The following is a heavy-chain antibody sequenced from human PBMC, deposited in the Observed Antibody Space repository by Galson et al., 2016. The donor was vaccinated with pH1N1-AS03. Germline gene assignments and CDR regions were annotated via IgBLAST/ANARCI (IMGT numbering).Heavy chain of an antibody. D-gene: IGHD5-24*01. CDR3: ARIHPELPDI. CDR2: INHIGGA. Sequence: SETLSLTCAVYGGSFSDYFWAWTRQPPGMGLEWIGDINHIGGANYNPSLKSRVTLSADRSKNQFSLKLYSVTAADTAVYYCARIHPELPDIWGQGTMVTVSS. V-gene: IGHV4-34*01. J-gene: IGHJ3*02. CDR1: GGSFSDYF.